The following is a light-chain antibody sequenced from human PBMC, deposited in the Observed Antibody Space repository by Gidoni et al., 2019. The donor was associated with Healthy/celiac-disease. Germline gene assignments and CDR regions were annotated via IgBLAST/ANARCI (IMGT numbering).Light chain of an antibody. V-gene: IGKV3-11*01. CDR2: DAS. CDR1: QSVSSY. Sequence: EIVLTQSPATLSLSPGERATLSCMASQSVSSYLAWYQQKPGQAPRLLIYDASNRATGIPARFSGSGSGTDFPLTISSLEPEDFAVYYCQQRSNWPLTYTFGQGTKLEIK. J-gene: IGKJ2*01. CDR3: QQRSNWPLTYT.